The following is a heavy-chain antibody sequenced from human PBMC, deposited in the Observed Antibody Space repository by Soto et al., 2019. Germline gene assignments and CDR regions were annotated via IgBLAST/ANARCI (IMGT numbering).Heavy chain of an antibody. CDR3: ARDRGDTERYYYYGMDV. CDR1: GFTFSSYW. J-gene: IGHJ6*02. Sequence: GGSLRLSCAASGFTFSSYWMHWVRQAPGKGLVWVSRINSDGSSTSYADSVKGRFTISRDNAKNTLYLQMNSLRAEDTAVYYCARDRGDTERYYYYGMDVRGQGTTVTVSS. CDR2: INSDGSST. V-gene: IGHV3-74*01.